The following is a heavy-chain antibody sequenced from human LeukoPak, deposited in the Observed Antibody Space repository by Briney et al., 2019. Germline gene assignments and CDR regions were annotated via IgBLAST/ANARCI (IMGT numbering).Heavy chain of an antibody. CDR3: ARDHLGSGSYRLFGI. J-gene: IGHJ3*02. CDR1: GFTFSSYE. Sequence: GGSLRLSCAASGFTFSSYEMNWVRQAPGKGLEWVSSISSTARYIYDADSVKGRFTISRDNAKNSLYLQMNSLRAEDTALYYCARDHLGSGSYRLFGIWGQGTMVTVSS. V-gene: IGHV3-21*04. D-gene: IGHD3-10*01. CDR2: ISSTARYI.